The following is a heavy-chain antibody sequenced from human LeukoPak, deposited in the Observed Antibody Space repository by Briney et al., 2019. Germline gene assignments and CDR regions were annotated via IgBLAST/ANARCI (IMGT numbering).Heavy chain of an antibody. CDR2: IYTSGST. V-gene: IGHV4-4*07. J-gene: IGHJ6*02. CDR1: GGSISSYY. D-gene: IGHD3-10*01. CDR3: ATTMVRGASYYYGMDV. Sequence: PSETLSLTCTVSGGSISSYYWSWIRQPAGKGLEWIGRIYTSGSTNHNPSLKSRVTMSVDTSKNQFSLKLSSVTAADTAVYYCATTMVRGASYYYGMDVWGQGTTATVSS.